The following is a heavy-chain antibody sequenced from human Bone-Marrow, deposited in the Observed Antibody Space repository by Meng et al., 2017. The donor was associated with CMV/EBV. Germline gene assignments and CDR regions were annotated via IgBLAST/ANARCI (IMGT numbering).Heavy chain of an antibody. J-gene: IGHJ3*02. CDR3: ARYMVVPAAVDAFDI. D-gene: IGHD2-2*01. Sequence: GSLRLSCTVSGGSVSSTSYYWSWIRQPPGKGLEWIGYIYYSGSANYNPSLKSRVTISVDTSKNQFSLKVTSVTAADTAVYYCARYMVVPAAVDAFDIWGQGTMVTVSS. V-gene: IGHV4-61*01. CDR1: GGSVSSTSYY. CDR2: IYYSGSA.